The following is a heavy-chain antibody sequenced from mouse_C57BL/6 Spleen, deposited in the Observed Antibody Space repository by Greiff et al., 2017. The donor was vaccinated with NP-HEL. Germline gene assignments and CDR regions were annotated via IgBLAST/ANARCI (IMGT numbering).Heavy chain of an antibody. J-gene: IGHJ1*03. D-gene: IGHD1-1*01. CDR3: ARLPFYGSSPWYFDV. CDR1: GYTFTSYW. Sequence: QVQLQQPGAELVKPGASVKMSCKASGYTFTSYWITWVKQRPGQGLEWIGDIYPGSGSTNYNEKFKSKATLTVDTSSSTAYMQLSSLTSEDSAVYYCARLPFYGSSPWYFDVWGTGTTVTVSS. V-gene: IGHV1-55*01. CDR2: IYPGSGST.